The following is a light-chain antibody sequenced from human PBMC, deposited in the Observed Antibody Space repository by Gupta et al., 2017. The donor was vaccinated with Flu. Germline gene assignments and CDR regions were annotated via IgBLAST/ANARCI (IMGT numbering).Light chain of an antibody. CDR3: CSYTSSSNIGV. Sequence: QSALTQPASVSGSPSPSLTISCTGTSSDVGGYNYVSWYQQHPGKAPKLMIYEVSTRPSGVSNRFSGSKSGNTASLTISGLQAEDEADYYCCSYTSSSNIGVFGTGTKVTVL. CDR1: SSDVGGYNY. V-gene: IGLV2-14*01. CDR2: EVS. J-gene: IGLJ1*01.